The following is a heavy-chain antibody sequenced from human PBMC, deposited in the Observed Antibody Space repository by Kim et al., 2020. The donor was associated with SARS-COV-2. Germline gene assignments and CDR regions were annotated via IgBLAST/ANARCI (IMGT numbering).Heavy chain of an antibody. D-gene: IGHD2-15*01. V-gene: IGHV1-18*04. CDR3: ARDRCGGSCYSSGMDV. J-gene: IGHJ6*02. Sequence: ASVKVSCKASGYTFTSYGISWVRQAPGQGLEWMGWISAYNGNTNYAQKLQGRVTMTTDTSTSTAYMELRSLRSDDTAVYYCARDRCGGSCYSSGMDVWGQGTTVTVSS. CDR1: GYTFTSYG. CDR2: ISAYNGNT.